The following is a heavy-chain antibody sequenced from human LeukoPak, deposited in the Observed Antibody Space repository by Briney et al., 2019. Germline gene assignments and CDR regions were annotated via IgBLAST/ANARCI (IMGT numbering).Heavy chain of an antibody. CDR2: IYHTGST. Sequence: SETLSLTCTVSGGSISSYYWSWIRQPPGKGLEWIGYIYHTGSTYYNPSLKSRVTISVDRSKNQFSLNLSSVTAADTAVYYCAVSRSKGLVAEFDYWGQGTLVTVSS. CDR3: AVSRSKGLVAEFDY. CDR1: GGSISSYY. D-gene: IGHD5-12*01. J-gene: IGHJ4*02. V-gene: IGHV4-59*04.